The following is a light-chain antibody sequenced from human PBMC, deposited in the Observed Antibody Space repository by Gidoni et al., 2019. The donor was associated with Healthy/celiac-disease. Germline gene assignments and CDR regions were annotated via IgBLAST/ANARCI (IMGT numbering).Light chain of an antibody. J-gene: IGKJ4*01. CDR1: QSVSSY. V-gene: IGKV3-11*01. CDR2: DAS. CDR3: QQRSNWPPVT. Sequence: EIVLTQSPATLSLSPGERATLSCRASQSVSSYLAWYQQKPGQAPRLLIYDASNRATGIPARFSGRGSGTDFTLTISSLEPEDLAVYYCQQRSNWPPVTFGGGTKVEIK.